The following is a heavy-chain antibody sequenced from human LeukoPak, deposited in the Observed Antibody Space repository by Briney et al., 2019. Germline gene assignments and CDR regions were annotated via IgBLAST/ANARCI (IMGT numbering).Heavy chain of an antibody. D-gene: IGHD4-17*01. J-gene: IGHJ4*02. V-gene: IGHV5-51*01. CDR1: GYSFTSYW. Sequence: GESLKISCKGSGYSFTSYWIGWVRQMPGKGLEWMGIIYPGDSDTRYSPSFQGQVTISADKSISTAYLQWSSLKASDTAMYYCARQLRPAYGVIHFDYWGQGTLVTVSS. CDR2: IYPGDSDT. CDR3: ARQLRPAYGVIHFDY.